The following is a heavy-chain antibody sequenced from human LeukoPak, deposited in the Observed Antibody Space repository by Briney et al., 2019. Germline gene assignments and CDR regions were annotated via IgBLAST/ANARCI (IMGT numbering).Heavy chain of an antibody. Sequence: SETLSLTCAVYGGSFSGYYWSWIRQPPGKGLEWIGEINHSGSTNYNPSLKSRVTISVDTSKNQFSLKLSSVTAADTAVYYCARVSGGSRTVDLWGRGTLVTVPS. J-gene: IGHJ2*01. CDR3: ARVSGGSRTVDL. D-gene: IGHD3-16*01. CDR1: GGSFSGYY. CDR2: INHSGST. V-gene: IGHV4-34*01.